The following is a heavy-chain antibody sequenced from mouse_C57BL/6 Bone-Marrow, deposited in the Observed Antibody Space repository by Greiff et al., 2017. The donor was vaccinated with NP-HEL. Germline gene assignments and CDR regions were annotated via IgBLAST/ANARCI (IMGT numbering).Heavy chain of an antibody. CDR2: IDPENGDT. J-gene: IGHJ2*01. CDR3: TFDGYYDY. D-gene: IGHD2-3*01. CDR1: GFNIKDDY. V-gene: IGHV14-4*01. Sequence: EVKLQQSGAELVRPGASVKLSCTASGFNIKDDYMHWVKQRPEQGLEWIGWIDPENGDTEYASKFQGKATITADPSSNTAYLQLSSLTSEDTAVYYCTFDGYYDYWGQGTTLTVSS.